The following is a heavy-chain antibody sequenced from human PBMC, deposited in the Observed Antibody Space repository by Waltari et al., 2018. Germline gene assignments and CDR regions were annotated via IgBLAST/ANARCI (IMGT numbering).Heavy chain of an antibody. CDR2: IYNDGSK. D-gene: IGHD3-16*01. V-gene: IGHV3-66*01. CDR3: VRGPDSRGGKRHGMDV. Sequence: EVQMVESGGGLVQPGVSLGVSCAFSGFTVRGNYMRWVRQAPGKGLEWVSVIYNDGSKNYADSVKGRCTISRDNSKNTLDLLMNSLRAEDTAVYYCVRGPDSRGGKRHGMDVWGQGTMVTVSS. J-gene: IGHJ6*02. CDR1: GFTVRGNY.